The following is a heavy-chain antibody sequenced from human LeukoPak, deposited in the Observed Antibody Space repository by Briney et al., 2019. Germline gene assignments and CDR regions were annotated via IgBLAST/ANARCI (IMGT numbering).Heavy chain of an antibody. D-gene: IGHD5-18*01. V-gene: IGHV1-46*01. J-gene: IGHJ6*02. Sequence: ASVKVSCKASGYTFTSYYMHWVRQAPGQGLEWMGIINPSGGSTSYAQKFQGRVTMTRDTSTSTVYMELSSLRPEDTAVYYCARDGTPGGYSYINYYYGMDVWGQGTTVTVSS. CDR3: ARDGTPGGYSYINYYYGMDV. CDR1: GYTFTSYY. CDR2: INPSGGST.